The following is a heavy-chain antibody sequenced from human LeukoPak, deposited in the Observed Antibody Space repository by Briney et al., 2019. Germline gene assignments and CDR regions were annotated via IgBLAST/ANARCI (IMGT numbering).Heavy chain of an antibody. CDR3: ARDRGGYTYSHDY. J-gene: IGHJ4*02. D-gene: IGHD5-18*01. Sequence: SETLSLTCTVSGASISSYYWTWIRQPAGKGLQWIGRIYTSGTTNYNPSLKSRVTISMDKSKNQLSLKLNFVTAADTAVYYCARDRGGYTYSHDYWGQGTLVTVSS. CDR2: IYTSGTT. V-gene: IGHV4-4*07. CDR1: GASISSYY.